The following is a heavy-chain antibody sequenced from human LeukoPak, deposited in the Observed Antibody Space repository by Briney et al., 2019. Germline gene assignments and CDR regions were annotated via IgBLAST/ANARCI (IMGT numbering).Heavy chain of an antibody. Sequence: SETLSLTCSVSDYSISSGYYWSWIRQPPGKGLEWIGYIYYSGSTNYNPSLKSRVTISVDTSKNQFSLKLSSVTAADTAVYYCARDAVVNYDILTGYSPANWFDPWGQGTLVTVSS. CDR3: ARDAVVNYDILTGYSPANWFDP. CDR2: IYYSGST. D-gene: IGHD3-9*01. V-gene: IGHV4-61*01. CDR1: DYSISSGYY. J-gene: IGHJ5*02.